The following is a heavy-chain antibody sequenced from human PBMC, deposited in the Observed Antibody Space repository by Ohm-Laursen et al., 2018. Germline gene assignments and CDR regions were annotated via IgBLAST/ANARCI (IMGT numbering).Heavy chain of an antibody. CDR1: GGSVSGDGYY. V-gene: IGHV4-61*08. CDR2: INHSGST. CDR3: ARDFSMEWLSYFDN. D-gene: IGHD3-3*01. J-gene: IGHJ4*02. Sequence: SQTLSLTCTVSGGSVSGDGYYCSWLRQHPGKGLEWIGEINHSGSTNSNPSLKNRVTISVDTSKNQFSLNLSSVTAADTAVYYCARDFSMEWLSYFDNWGQGTLVTVSS.